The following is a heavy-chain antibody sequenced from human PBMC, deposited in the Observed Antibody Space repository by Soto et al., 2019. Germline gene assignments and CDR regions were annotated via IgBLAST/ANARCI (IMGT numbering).Heavy chain of an antibody. CDR3: AKDFKFSGSYYVSLNYYYGMDV. D-gene: IGHD3-10*01. CDR2: ISYDGSLK. V-gene: IGHV3-30*18. Sequence: QVHLVESGGGVAQPGRSLRLSCAASGFTFSSYGMHWVRQAPGKGLEWVAIISYDGSLKYYADSVKGRFTISRDNSKSALFLQMNSLRPEDTAVYYCAKDFKFSGSYYVSLNYYYGMDVWGQGTTVIVSS. CDR1: GFTFSSYG. J-gene: IGHJ6*02.